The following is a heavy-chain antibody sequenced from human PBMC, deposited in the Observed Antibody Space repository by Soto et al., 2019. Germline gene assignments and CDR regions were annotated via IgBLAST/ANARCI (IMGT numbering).Heavy chain of an antibody. V-gene: IGHV3-23*01. CDR1: GFTFSSHG. CDR2: ITGSGRNT. CDR3: AKNGLSNSPSAIDS. Sequence: VGSLRLSCATSGFTFSSHGMSWVRQAPGKGLDWVSGITGSGRNTYYSDSVKGRFTISRDNSKSTLFLQMNSLRAEDTAVYYCAKNGLSNSPSAIDSWGQGTLVTVSS. D-gene: IGHD1-1*01. J-gene: IGHJ4*02.